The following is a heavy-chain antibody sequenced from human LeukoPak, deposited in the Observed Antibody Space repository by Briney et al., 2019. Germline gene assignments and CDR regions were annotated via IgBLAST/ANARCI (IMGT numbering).Heavy chain of an antibody. CDR3: ARAPDYRWFDP. D-gene: IGHD4/OR15-4a*01. J-gene: IGHJ5*02. Sequence: SETLSLTCTVSGGSISSYYWSWIRQPPGMGLEWIAYIYYSGSTNFNPSLKSRGTISIDTSKNQFSLKLSSVTAADTAMYYCARAPDYRWFDPWGQGTLVTVSS. CDR2: IYYSGST. V-gene: IGHV4-59*01. CDR1: GGSISSYY.